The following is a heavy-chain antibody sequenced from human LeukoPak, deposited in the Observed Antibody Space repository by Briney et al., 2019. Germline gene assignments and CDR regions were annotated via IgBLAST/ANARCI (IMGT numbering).Heavy chain of an antibody. D-gene: IGHD3-9*01. V-gene: IGHV4-39*01. CDR2: IFYTGST. CDR3: ARHLMSVIDP. J-gene: IGHJ5*02. Sequence: SETLSLTCAVSGDTISTTRYHWGWIRQPPGKGLEWMASIFYTGSTYYNSSLKSRVTISVDTSKNQFSLRLTSVTAADTAVYYCARHLMSVIDPWGQGTPVTVSS. CDR1: GDTISTTRYH.